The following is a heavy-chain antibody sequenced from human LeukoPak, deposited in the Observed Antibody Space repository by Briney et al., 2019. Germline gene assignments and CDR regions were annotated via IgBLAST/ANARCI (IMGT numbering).Heavy chain of an antibody. CDR3: AKDRRQISVATTFDS. D-gene: IGHD5-12*01. Sequence: GGSLRLSCAASGFTISSYAMTWVRQAPGKGLEWVSAITASGDDSYYADSVKGRFAISRDNSKNTFYLQMISLRAEDTAIYYCAKDRRQISVATTFDSWGQGTLVTVSS. CDR2: ITASGDDS. CDR1: GFTISSYA. V-gene: IGHV3-23*01. J-gene: IGHJ4*02.